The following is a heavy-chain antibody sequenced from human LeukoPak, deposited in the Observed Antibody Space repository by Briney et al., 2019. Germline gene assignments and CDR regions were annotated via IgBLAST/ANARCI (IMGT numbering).Heavy chain of an antibody. J-gene: IGHJ4*02. CDR1: GFTFSSYA. CDR3: AKDRNVEILFDY. Sequence: GGSLRLSCAASGFTFSSYAMSWVRQAPGKGLEWVSSISGSGGRTYYADSVKGRFTISRDNSKNTLYLQMNSLRAEGTAVYYCAKDRNVEILFDYWAREPWSPSPQ. D-gene: IGHD2-21*01. CDR2: ISGSGGRT. V-gene: IGHV3-23*01.